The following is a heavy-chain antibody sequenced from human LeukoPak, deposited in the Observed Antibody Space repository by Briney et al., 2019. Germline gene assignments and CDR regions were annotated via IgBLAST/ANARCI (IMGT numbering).Heavy chain of an antibody. D-gene: IGHD2-2*01. J-gene: IGHJ4*02. CDR3: ARDISVVPAAIRPDY. CDR2: ISAYNGNT. CDR1: GYTFTSYG. V-gene: IGHV1-18*01. Sequence: ASVKVSCKASGYTFTSYGISWVRQAPGQGLEWMGWISAYNGNTNYAQKLQGRVTMTTDTSTSTAYMELRSLRSDDTAVYYCARDISVVPAAIRPDYWGQGTLVTVSS.